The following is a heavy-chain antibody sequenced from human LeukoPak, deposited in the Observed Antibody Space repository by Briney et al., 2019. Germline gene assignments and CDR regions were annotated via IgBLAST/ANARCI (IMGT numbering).Heavy chain of an antibody. CDR1: GGSISSGGYS. CDR3: ARVLYQPPQTVDY. Sequence: SQTLSLTCAVSGGSISSGGYSWSWIRLPPGKGLEWIGYIYYSGSTYYNPSLESRVTISVDTSKNQFSLKLSSVTAADTAVYYCARVLYQPPQTVDYWGQGTLVTVSS. V-gene: IGHV4-30-4*07. J-gene: IGHJ4*02. CDR2: IYYSGST. D-gene: IGHD2-2*01.